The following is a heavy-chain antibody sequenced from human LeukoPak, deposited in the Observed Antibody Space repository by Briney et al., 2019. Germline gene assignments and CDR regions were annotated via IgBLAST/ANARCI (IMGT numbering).Heavy chain of an antibody. CDR3: ARDYGGNSYGLDV. CDR1: GFTFSGYG. Sequence: GKSLRLSCAASGFTFSGYGMHWVRHAPGKGLEWVALIWYDGTGKYYADSVKGRFTISRDNSKNTLYLQMNSLRADDTAVYFCARDYGGNSYGLDVWGQGTTVTVSS. CDR2: IWYDGTGK. J-gene: IGHJ6*02. V-gene: IGHV3-33*01. D-gene: IGHD4-23*01.